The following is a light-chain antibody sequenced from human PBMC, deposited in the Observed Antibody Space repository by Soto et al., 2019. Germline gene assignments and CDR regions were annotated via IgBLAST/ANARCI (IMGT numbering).Light chain of an antibody. J-gene: IGKJ3*01. Sequence: EIVLTQSPGTLSLSPGERATLSCRASQSVSSSYLAWYQQKPGQAPRLLIYGASSRATGIPVRFSGSGSGTDFTLTINRLEPEDSAVYYCQQYGRSPFTFGPGTKVDIK. CDR1: QSVSSSY. CDR3: QQYGRSPFT. V-gene: IGKV3-20*01. CDR2: GAS.